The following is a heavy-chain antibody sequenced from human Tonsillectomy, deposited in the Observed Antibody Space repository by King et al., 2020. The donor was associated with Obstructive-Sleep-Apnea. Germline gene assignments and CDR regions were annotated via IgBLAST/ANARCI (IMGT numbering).Heavy chain of an antibody. D-gene: IGHD4-17*01. CDR3: ARDRGTYTVTMTFDY. CDR2: ISSSSSYI. V-gene: IGHV3-21*01. CDR1: GFTFSSYS. Sequence: VQLVESGGGLVKPGGSLRLSCAASGFTFSSYSMNWVRQAPGKGLEWVSSISSSSSYIYYADSVKGRFTISRDNAKNSLYLQMNSLRAEDTAVYYCARDRGTYTVTMTFDYWGQGTLVTVSS. J-gene: IGHJ4*02.